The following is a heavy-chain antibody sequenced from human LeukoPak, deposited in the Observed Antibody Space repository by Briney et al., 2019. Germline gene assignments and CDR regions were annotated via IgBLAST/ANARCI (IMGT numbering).Heavy chain of an antibody. V-gene: IGHV3-48*03. Sequence: PGGSLRLSCAASGFTFSSYEMNWVRQAPGKGLEWVSYISSSGSTIYYADSVKGRFTISRDNAKNSLYLQMNSLRAEDTAVYYCAREDIEEQIDYWGQGTLVTVSS. CDR1: GFTFSSYE. D-gene: IGHD2-15*01. CDR3: AREDIEEQIDY. J-gene: IGHJ4*02. CDR2: ISSSGSTI.